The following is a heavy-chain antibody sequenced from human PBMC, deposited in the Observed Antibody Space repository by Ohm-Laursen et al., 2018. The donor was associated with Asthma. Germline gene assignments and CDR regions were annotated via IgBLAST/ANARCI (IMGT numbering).Heavy chain of an antibody. Sequence: TLSLTCSVSGGSISSYYWSWIRQPPGKGLEWIGYIYYSGSTNYNPSLKSRVTISVDTSKNQFSLKLSSVTAADTAAYYCARGYYDFWSGYYGFDYWGQGTLVTVSS. D-gene: IGHD3-3*01. CDR1: GGSISSYY. CDR3: ARGYYDFWSGYYGFDY. CDR2: IYYSGST. J-gene: IGHJ4*02. V-gene: IGHV4-59*01.